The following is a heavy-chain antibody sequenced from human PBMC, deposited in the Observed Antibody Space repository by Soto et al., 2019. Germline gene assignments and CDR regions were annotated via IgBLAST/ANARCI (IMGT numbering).Heavy chain of an antibody. Sequence: GGSLRLSCAASGFVFSYFQFNWVRQAPGGGLEWLSSITGTSAFTEYAESIEGRFTISRDNPNKLLFLHMDNLRPEDTAVYYCARDNLAFQGAFDLWGQGTLVTVSS. V-gene: IGHV3-21*01. J-gene: IGHJ4*02. CDR2: ITGTSAFT. D-gene: IGHD3-16*01. CDR3: ARDNLAFQGAFDL. CDR1: GFVFSYFQ.